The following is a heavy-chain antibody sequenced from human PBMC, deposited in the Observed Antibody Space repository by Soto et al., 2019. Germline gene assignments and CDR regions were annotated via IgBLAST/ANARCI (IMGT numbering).Heavy chain of an antibody. J-gene: IGHJ3*02. CDR2: ISYDGSNK. D-gene: IGHD3-22*01. CDR3: AKLRPYDRDAFDI. CDR1: GFTFSSYG. Sequence: VGSLRLSCAASGFTFSSYGMHWVRQAPGKGLEWVAVISYDGSNKYYADSVKGRFTISRDNSKNTLYLQMSSLRAEDTAVYYCAKLRPYDRDAFDIWGQGTMVTVSS. V-gene: IGHV3-30*18.